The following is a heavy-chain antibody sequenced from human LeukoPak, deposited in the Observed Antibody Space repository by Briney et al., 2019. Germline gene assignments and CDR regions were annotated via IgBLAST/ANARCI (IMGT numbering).Heavy chain of an antibody. CDR3: ARVGAVTMIVVVISDAFDI. V-gene: IGHV4-39*07. J-gene: IGHJ3*02. D-gene: IGHD3-22*01. Sequence: SETLSLTCTVSGGSISSSSYYWGWIRQPPGKGLEWIGSIYYSGSTYYNPSLKSRVTISVDTSKNQFSLKLSSVTAADTAVYYCARVGAVTMIVVVISDAFDIWAQGTMVTVSS. CDR1: GGSISSSSYY. CDR2: IYYSGST.